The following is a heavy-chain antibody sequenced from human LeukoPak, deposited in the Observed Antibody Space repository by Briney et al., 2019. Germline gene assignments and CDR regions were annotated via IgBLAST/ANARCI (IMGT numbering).Heavy chain of an antibody. CDR3: AGGRGGNYFDY. J-gene: IGHJ4*02. CDR1: EFTFSGYT. Sequence: GSLRLSCSASEFTFSGYTMNWVRQAPGKGLEWVSSISSSSGYIYYADSLKGRFTISRDNAKNSLYLQMNSLRAEDTAVYYCAGGRGGNYFDYWGQGTLVTVSS. D-gene: IGHD3-10*01. V-gene: IGHV3-21*01. CDR2: ISSSSGYI.